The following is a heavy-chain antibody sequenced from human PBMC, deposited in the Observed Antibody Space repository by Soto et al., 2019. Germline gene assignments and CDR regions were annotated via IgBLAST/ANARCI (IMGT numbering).Heavy chain of an antibody. CDR2: IDDGGVST. V-gene: IGHV3-23*01. CDR1: GFTFSTYA. D-gene: IGHD6-6*01. J-gene: IGHJ6*02. Sequence: EVQLLESGGGLVQPGGSLRLSCAASGFTFSTYALSWARQAPGKGLEWVAGIDDGGVSTYYADSVKGRLTISRDNSKNTLYLQMASLRAEDTAVYYCVKGQSSSWSQTGGMDVWGQGTTVTVSS. CDR3: VKGQSSSWSQTGGMDV.